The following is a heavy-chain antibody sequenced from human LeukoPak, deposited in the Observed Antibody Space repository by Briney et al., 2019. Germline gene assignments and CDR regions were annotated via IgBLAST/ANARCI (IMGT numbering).Heavy chain of an antibody. V-gene: IGHV3-21*01. J-gene: IGHJ4*02. CDR2: ISTGSSYI. D-gene: IGHD3-9*01. CDR1: GFTFSSYN. CDR3: ARAEEYYDILTGYYSGSYYFDY. Sequence: GGSLRLSCAASGFTFSSYNMNWVRQAPGKGLEWVSSISTGSSYIYYADSLKGRFTISRDNAKNSLYLQMNSLRAEDTAVYYCARAEEYYDILTGYYSGSYYFDYWGQGTLVTVSS.